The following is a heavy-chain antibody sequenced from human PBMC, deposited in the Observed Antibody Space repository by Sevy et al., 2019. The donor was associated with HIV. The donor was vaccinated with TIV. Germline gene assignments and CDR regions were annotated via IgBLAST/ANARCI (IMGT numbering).Heavy chain of an antibody. V-gene: IGHV1-69*13. Sequence: ASVKVSCKASGGTFTTSGISWVRQVPGQGLEWMGGIIPILGTTNYAQRFQYRVTITADESTKTAYMELSSLRSEDTAGYYWARGGGNGWYYFDYWGQATSVTVSS. CDR3: ARGGGNGWYYFDY. J-gene: IGHJ4*02. D-gene: IGHD6-19*01. CDR2: IIPILGTT. CDR1: GGTFTTSG.